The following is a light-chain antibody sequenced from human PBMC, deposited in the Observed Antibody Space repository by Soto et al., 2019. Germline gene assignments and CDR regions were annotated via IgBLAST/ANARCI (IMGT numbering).Light chain of an antibody. V-gene: IGKV4-1*01. J-gene: IGKJ1*01. Sequence: TQSPRSRALSLGERATINCKSSQNFLHRSNNRHYLTWYQQKPGQPPKLLIYWASTRESGVPDRFSGSGSGTDFTLTISSLRAEDVAVYFCQQYYSSPWTFGQGTKVDIK. CDR3: QQYYSSPWT. CDR2: WAS. CDR1: QNFLHRSNNRHY.